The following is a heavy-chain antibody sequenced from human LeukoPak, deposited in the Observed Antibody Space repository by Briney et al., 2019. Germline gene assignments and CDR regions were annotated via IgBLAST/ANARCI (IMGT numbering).Heavy chain of an antibody. V-gene: IGHV1-69*01. J-gene: IGHJ4*02. D-gene: IGHD3-10*01. CDR2: IIPIFGTA. Sequence: SAKVSCKASGGTFSSYAISWVRQAPGQGLEWMGGIIPIFGTANYAQKFQGRVTITADESTSTAYMELSSLRSEDTAVYYCARVEGYGSGDYFDYWGQGTLVTVSS. CDR1: GGTFSSYA. CDR3: ARVEGYGSGDYFDY.